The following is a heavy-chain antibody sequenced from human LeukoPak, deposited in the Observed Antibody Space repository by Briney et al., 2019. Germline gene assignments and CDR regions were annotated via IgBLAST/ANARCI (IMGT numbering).Heavy chain of an antibody. CDR1: GFTFSNYA. J-gene: IGHJ4*02. V-gene: IGHV3-23*01. D-gene: IGHD4-23*01. CDR2: ISGSGENT. CDR3: AKGGGYYFDC. Sequence: GGSLRLSCAACGFTFSNYAMTWVRQAPGKGLEGVSAISGSGENTYYADAVKGRFTISRDNSKNTLYRQMSSLRAEDTAVYYCAKGGGYYFDCWGQGTLVTVSS.